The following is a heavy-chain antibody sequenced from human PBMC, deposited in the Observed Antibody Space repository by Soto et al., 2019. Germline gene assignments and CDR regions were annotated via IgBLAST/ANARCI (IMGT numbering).Heavy chain of an antibody. V-gene: IGHV3-23*01. CDR3: AKGYSWNYLFKDV. CDR2: ISASGDDT. J-gene: IGHJ6*02. CDR1: GFSFSTYA. Sequence: GGSLRLSCAASGFSFSTYAMSWVRQAPGKGLEWVSVISASGDDTYYADSVKGRFTISRDNSKNTLYLQMNSLRAEDTAVYYCAKGYSWNYLFKDVWGQGPTVTVSS. D-gene: IGHD1-7*01.